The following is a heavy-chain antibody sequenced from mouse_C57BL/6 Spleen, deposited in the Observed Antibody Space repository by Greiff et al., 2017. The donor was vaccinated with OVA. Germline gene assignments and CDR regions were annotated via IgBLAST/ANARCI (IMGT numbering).Heavy chain of an antibody. Sequence: QVQLQQPGAELVKPGASVKLSCKASGYTFTSYWMHWVKQRPGRGLEWIGRIDPNSGGTKYNEKFKSKATLTVDKPSSPAYMQLSSLTSEDSAVYYCARRGYDYEDAMDYWGQGTSVTVSS. CDR1: GYTFTSYW. D-gene: IGHD2-4*01. V-gene: IGHV1-72*01. CDR2: IDPNSGGT. J-gene: IGHJ4*01. CDR3: ARRGYDYEDAMDY.